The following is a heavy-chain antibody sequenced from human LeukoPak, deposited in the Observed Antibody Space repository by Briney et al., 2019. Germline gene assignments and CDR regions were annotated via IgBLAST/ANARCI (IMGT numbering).Heavy chain of an antibody. Sequence: GGSLRLSCAPSGFTFSSYTMNWVRQAPGKGLEWVSSISSSRSYINYADSVKGRLTISRDNAKNSLYLQMSSLRADDTAVYFCARDPELTSTAFDIWGQGTMVTVSS. D-gene: IGHD1-7*01. CDR2: ISSSRSYI. CDR1: GFTFSSYT. J-gene: IGHJ3*02. V-gene: IGHV3-21*01. CDR3: ARDPELTSTAFDI.